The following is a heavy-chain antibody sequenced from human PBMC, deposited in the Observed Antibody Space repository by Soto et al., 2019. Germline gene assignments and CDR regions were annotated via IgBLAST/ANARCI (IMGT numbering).Heavy chain of an antibody. D-gene: IGHD6-13*01. Sequence: PSETLSLTCAVYGGSFSGYYWSWIRQPPGKGLEWIGEINHSGSTNYNPSLKSRVTISVDTSKNQFSLKLSSVTAADTAVYYCARDPRSSSWYWDYCGQGTPVTVSS. J-gene: IGHJ4*02. CDR3: ARDPRSSSWYWDY. V-gene: IGHV4-34*01. CDR2: INHSGST. CDR1: GGSFSGYY.